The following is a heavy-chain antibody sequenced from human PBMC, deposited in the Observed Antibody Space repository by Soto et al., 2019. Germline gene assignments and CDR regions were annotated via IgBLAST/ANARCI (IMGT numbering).Heavy chain of an antibody. Sequence: GGSLRLSCAASGFTFSSYAMHWVRQAPGKGLEWVAVISYDGSNKYYADSVKGRFTISRDNSKNTLYLQMNSLRAEDTAVYYCARAGSSWSNYYYYGMDVWGQGTTVTVSS. J-gene: IGHJ6*02. D-gene: IGHD6-13*01. CDR2: ISYDGSNK. CDR3: ARAGSSWSNYYYYGMDV. CDR1: GFTFSSYA. V-gene: IGHV3-30-3*01.